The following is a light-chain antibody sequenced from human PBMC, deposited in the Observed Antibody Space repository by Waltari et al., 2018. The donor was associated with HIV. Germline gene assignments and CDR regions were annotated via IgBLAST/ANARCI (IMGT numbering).Light chain of an antibody. CDR1: NIGSDS. Sequence: SYVLTQPPSVSVAPGQTAKITCGGKNIGSDSVHWYQQKPGQAPLLVVHDDGDRLSGIPERFSGSNSVNLATLSITRVEAGDEADYYCQVWDSSSDLYVFGTGTRVTVL. CDR2: DDG. J-gene: IGLJ1*01. V-gene: IGLV3-21*02. CDR3: QVWDSSSDLYV.